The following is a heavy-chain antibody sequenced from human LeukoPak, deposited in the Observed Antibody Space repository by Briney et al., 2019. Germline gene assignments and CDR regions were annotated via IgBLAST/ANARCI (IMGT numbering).Heavy chain of an antibody. D-gene: IGHD4-23*01. CDR2: ISSSSSYI. J-gene: IGHJ3*02. CDR3: ARDSGGGFDAFDI. CDR1: GFTFTTYW. Sequence: GGSLRLSCAASGFTFTTYWMGWVRQAPGKGLEWVSSISSSSSYIYYADSVKGRFTISRDNAKNSLYLQMNSLRAEDTAVYYCARDSGGGFDAFDIWGQGTMVTVSS. V-gene: IGHV3-21*01.